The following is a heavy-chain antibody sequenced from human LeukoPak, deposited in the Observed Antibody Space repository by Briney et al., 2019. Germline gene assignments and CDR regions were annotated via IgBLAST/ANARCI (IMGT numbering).Heavy chain of an antibody. CDR3: ARELFGSGSRPDY. CDR1: GFTLSSYA. D-gene: IGHD3-10*01. V-gene: IGHV3-33*01. Sequence: GGSLRLSCTAPGFTLSSYAIHWIRQAPGKGLEWVALVWHDGSNRYYSEAVKGRFTISRDNSKNTVYLQINSLRAEDTAVYYCARELFGSGSRPDYWGQGARVTVSS. J-gene: IGHJ4*02. CDR2: VWHDGSNR.